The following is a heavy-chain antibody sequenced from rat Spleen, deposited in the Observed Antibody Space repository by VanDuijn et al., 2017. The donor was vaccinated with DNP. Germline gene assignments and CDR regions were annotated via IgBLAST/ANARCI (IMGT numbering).Heavy chain of an antibody. J-gene: IGHJ2*01. Sequence: EVQLQESGSGLVKPSQSLSLTCSVTGYSITTNFWGWIRKFPGNKLEYIGHISYSGSTNYNPSLKSRLSITRDTSKNHFLLHLNSVTTEDTATYYCARWTRYFDYWGQGIMVTVSS. D-gene: IGHD1-7*01. CDR3: ARWTRYFDY. CDR1: GYSITTNF. V-gene: IGHV3-1*01. CDR2: ISYSGST.